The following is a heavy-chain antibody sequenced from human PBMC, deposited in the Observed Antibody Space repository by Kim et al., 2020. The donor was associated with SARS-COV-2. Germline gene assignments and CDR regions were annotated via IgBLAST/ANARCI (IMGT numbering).Heavy chain of an antibody. CDR3: ARGGGGGWTGKMYYFDY. V-gene: IGHV3-21*01. D-gene: IGHD6-19*01. J-gene: IGHJ4*02. CDR2: ISSSSSYI. Sequence: GGSLRLSCAASGFTFSSYSMNWVRQAPGKGLEWVSSISSSSSYIYYADSVKGRFTISRDNAKNSLYLQMNSLRAEDTAVYYCARGGGGGWTGKMYYFDYWGQGTLVTVSS. CDR1: GFTFSSYS.